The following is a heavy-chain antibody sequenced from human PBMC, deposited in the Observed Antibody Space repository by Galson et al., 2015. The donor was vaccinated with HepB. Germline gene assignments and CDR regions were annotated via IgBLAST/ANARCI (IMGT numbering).Heavy chain of an antibody. V-gene: IGHV1-2*04. Sequence: SVKVSCKASGYTFTGYYMHWVRQAPGQGLEWMGWINPNSGGTNYAQKFQGWVTMTRDTSISTAYMELSRLRSDDTAVYYCAREITAVAGTLWGPTGYYGMDVWGQGTTVTVSS. CDR3: AREITAVAGTLWGPTGYYGMDV. CDR2: INPNSGGT. J-gene: IGHJ6*02. CDR1: GYTFTGYY. D-gene: IGHD6-19*01.